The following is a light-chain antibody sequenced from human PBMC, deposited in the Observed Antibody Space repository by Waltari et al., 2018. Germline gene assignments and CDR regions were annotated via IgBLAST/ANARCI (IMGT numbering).Light chain of an antibody. CDR3: QQYNKWPPLT. CDR1: QNIHDN. CDR2: GAS. J-gene: IGKJ4*01. Sequence: EVLMTQSPATLSMSPGERVTLSCRASQNIHDNLAWYQQKPGQAPRLLIYGASTRATDIPARFRGSGSGTEFTLTINSLQSEDLGIYYCQQYNKWPPLTFGGGTKVEIK. V-gene: IGKV3-15*01.